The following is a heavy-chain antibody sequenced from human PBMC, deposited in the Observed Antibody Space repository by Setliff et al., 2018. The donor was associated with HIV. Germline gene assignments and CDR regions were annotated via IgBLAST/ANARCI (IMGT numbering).Heavy chain of an antibody. J-gene: IGHJ3*02. CDR1: GFTFSNYA. CDR2: ITSSGDNT. Sequence: GRSLRLSCAASGFTFSNYAMTWVRQAPGKGLEWVSVITSSGDNTYYADFVKGRFTISRDNSKNTVYLQMNSLRVGDTAVYYCAKSRITSQYDALDIWGQGTMVTVSS. V-gene: IGHV3-23*01. D-gene: IGHD2-2*01. CDR3: AKSRITSQYDALDI.